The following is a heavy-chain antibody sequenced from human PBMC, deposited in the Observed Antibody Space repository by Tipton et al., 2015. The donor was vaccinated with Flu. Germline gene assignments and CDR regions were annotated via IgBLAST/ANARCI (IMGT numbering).Heavy chain of an antibody. CDR3: AKSPGYYYYGMDV. V-gene: IGHV3-23*01. Sequence: SLRLSCAASGFTFSSYAMSWVRQAPGKGLEWVSAISGSGGSTYYADSVKGRFTISRDNSKNTLYLQMNSLRAEDTAVYYCAKSPGYYYYGMDVWGQGTTVTVSS. CDR2: ISGSGGST. CDR1: GFTFSSYA. J-gene: IGHJ6*02.